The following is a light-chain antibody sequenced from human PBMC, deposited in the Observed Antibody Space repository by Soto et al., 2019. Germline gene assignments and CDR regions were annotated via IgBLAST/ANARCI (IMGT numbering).Light chain of an antibody. V-gene: IGKV3-20*01. CDR3: QQYCSSPLT. CDR2: GAP. J-gene: IGKJ4*01. Sequence: EMVLTQSPGTLSLSPGERASLSCRASQSVSSSYLGWYQQKPGQAPRLLLSGAPSRATSFPHRFSSSGSGTDFTLTISGLEPDDFAVYCCQQYCSSPLTFGGGAKVQSK. CDR1: QSVSSSY.